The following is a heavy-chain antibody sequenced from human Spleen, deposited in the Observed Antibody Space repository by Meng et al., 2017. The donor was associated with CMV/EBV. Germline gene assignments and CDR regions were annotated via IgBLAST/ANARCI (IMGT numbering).Heavy chain of an antibody. J-gene: IGHJ6*02. CDR3: ARGRGTIFKKGGVDV. CDR1: GGSFSGYY. CDR2: INHSGST. D-gene: IGHD3-3*01. Sequence: SETLSLTCAVYGGSFSGYYWSWIRQPPGKGLEWIGEINHSGSTNYNPSLKSRVTISVDTSKNQFSLKLSSVTAADTAVYYCARGRGTIFKKGGVDVWGQGTTVTVSS. V-gene: IGHV4-34*01.